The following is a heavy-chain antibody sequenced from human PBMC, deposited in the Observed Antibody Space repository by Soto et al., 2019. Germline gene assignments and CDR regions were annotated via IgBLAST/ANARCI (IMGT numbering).Heavy chain of an antibody. V-gene: IGHV4-59*08. Sequence: QVQLQESGPGLVRPSETLSLTCTVSSDSISSYYWIWIRQSPGKGLEWIGYTDYSGNTHYNPPRNSRDTISRDTSKNQLSMRLSSVTAADTAVYYCARAVGDPLYHLDYWGQGTLVTVSS. CDR1: SDSISSYY. J-gene: IGHJ4*02. D-gene: IGHD6-19*01. CDR2: TDYSGNT. CDR3: ARAVGDPLYHLDY.